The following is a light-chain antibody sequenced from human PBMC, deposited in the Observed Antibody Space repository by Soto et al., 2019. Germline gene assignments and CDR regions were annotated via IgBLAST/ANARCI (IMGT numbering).Light chain of an antibody. J-gene: IGLJ1*01. V-gene: IGLV2-8*01. CDR1: NSDVGGYNY. Sequence: QSALTQPTSASGSPGQSVTISCTGTNSDVGGYNYVSWYQQYPGKAPKLMIYEVTKRPSGVPDRFSGSKSGNMASLTVSGLQAEDEADYYCSSYARNNNYYVFGTGTKLTVL. CDR3: SSYARNNNYYV. CDR2: EVT.